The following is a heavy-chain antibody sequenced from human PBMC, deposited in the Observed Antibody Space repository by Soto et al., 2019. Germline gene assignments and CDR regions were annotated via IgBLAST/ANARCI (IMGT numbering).Heavy chain of an antibody. D-gene: IGHD3-10*01. CDR3: ARPFLVRGVINMGYYYYGMDV. J-gene: IGHJ6*02. CDR2: IYYSGST. V-gene: IGHV4-39*01. CDR1: GGSISSSSYY. Sequence: PSETLSLTCTVSGGSISSSSYYWGWIRQHPGKGMERIGSIYYSGSTYYNPSLKSRVTISVDTSKNQFSLKLSSVTAADTAVYYCARPFLVRGVINMGYYYYGMDVWGQGTTVTVSS.